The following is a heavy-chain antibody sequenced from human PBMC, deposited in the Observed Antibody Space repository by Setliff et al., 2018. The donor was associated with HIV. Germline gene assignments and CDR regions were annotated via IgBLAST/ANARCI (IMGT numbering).Heavy chain of an antibody. CDR3: ARRVLTSSDYFDY. CDR1: GFSLGTTGMC. Sequence: SGPTLVNPTQTLTLTCTVSGFSLGTTGMCVSWIRQPPGKALEWLARIDWDDDTHYNASLQTRLTVSKDTSKNQVVLSLANMDPVDTATYYCARRVLTSSDYFDYWGQGALVTVSS. CDR2: IDWDDDT. D-gene: IGHD3-3*01. V-gene: IGHV2-70*11. J-gene: IGHJ4*02.